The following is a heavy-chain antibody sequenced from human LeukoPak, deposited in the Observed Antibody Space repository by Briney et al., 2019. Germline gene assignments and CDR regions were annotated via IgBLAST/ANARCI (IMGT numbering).Heavy chain of an antibody. J-gene: IGHJ4*02. CDR3: ARVLGIVGAHDY. Sequence: DSLKVSCKASGYTFTRYYIHWVRQAPGQGLEWMGIINPSGGSTSSAQKFQGRVTMTTDTSTNTVYMELSSLRSEDTAVYYCARVLGIVGAHDYWGQGTLVTVSS. V-gene: IGHV1-46*01. CDR2: INPSGGST. D-gene: IGHD1-26*01. CDR1: GYTFTRYY.